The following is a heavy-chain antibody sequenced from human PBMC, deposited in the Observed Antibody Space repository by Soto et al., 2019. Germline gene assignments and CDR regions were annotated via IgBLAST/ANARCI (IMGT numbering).Heavy chain of an antibody. CDR1: GGSISDYY. CDR2: IHYTGNT. CDR3: ARGTPYHRNDDWFDT. V-gene: IGHV4-59*01. J-gene: IGHJ5*02. Sequence: QVRLHESGPGLVKPSETLSLTCTVSGGSISDYYWNWIRQPPGKGLEWIGFIHYTGNTNYNPSRTRRVAISVDTPKNQCSVKLTSVTAADTAVYYCARGTPYHRNDDWFDTWSQGTLVTVSS.